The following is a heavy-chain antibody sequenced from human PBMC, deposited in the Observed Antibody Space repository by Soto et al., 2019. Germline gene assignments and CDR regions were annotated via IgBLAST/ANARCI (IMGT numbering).Heavy chain of an antibody. CDR1: GGSISSYY. V-gene: IGHV4-59*01. J-gene: IGHJ4*02. D-gene: IGHD6-19*01. CDR2: IYYSGTT. CDR3: ARAVGTYSSGWYAY. Sequence: PWETLSLTCTVSGGSISSYYWSGIRQPPGKGLEWIGYIYYSGTTNYNPSLKSRVTISVDTSKNQFSLKLSSVTAADTAVYYCARAVGTYSSGWYAYWGQGTLVTVSS.